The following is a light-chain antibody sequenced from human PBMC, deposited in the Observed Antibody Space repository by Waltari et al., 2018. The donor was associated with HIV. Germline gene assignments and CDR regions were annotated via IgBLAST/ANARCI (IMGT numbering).Light chain of an antibody. CDR3: QQYNDWPYT. V-gene: IGKV3-15*01. Sequence: EIVMTQSPATLSLSPGDGATLSCRASQNIDRNLAWYQQKPGQSPRLLIYGTYTRATCSPAKFSGSGSGTEFTLTVSSLQSEDFALYYCQQYNDWPYTFGQGTKL. CDR2: GTY. J-gene: IGKJ2*01. CDR1: QNIDRN.